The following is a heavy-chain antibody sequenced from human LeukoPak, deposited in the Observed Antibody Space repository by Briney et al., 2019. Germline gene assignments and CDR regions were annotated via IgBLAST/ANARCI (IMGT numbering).Heavy chain of an antibody. Sequence: GGSLRLSCVASGFTFSDAWMSWVRQAPGKGLEWVGRIISKSDGGTTDYPAPVKGRFSISRDDSTNTLFLQMHSLRVDDTAIYYCTTAGDFWGNDYWGQGTLVTVSS. CDR1: GFTFSDAW. V-gene: IGHV3-15*01. CDR2: IISKSDGGTT. J-gene: IGHJ4*02. D-gene: IGHD3-3*01. CDR3: TTAGDFWGNDY.